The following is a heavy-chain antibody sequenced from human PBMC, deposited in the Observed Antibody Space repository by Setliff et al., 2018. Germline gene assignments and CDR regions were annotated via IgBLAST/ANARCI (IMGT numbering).Heavy chain of an antibody. CDR3: ARDSRQWPEGGASGDMDI. Sequence: GASVKVSCKTSGGTFSSFAVSWVRQAPGQRPEWMGRLIPFFGTTIYAQKFQGRVTITADQSTSTVFMELNGLRSEDTAFYYCARDSRQWPEGGASGDMDIWGQGTAVTVSS. J-gene: IGHJ6*02. D-gene: IGHD6-19*01. CDR1: GGTFSSFA. CDR2: LIPFFGTT. V-gene: IGHV1-69*13.